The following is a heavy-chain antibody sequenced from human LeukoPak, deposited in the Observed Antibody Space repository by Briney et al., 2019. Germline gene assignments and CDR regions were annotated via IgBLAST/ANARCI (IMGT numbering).Heavy chain of an antibody. Sequence: GGSLRLSCAASGFTFSSYSMNWVRQAPGKGLEWVSSISSSSSYIYYADSVKGRFTISRDNAKNSLYLQMNSLRAEDTAVYYCAKALYSSGWYRPGDNWFDPWGPGTQVAVSS. J-gene: IGHJ5*02. V-gene: IGHV3-21*01. CDR2: ISSSSSYI. D-gene: IGHD6-19*01. CDR1: GFTFSSYS. CDR3: AKALYSSGWYRPGDNWFDP.